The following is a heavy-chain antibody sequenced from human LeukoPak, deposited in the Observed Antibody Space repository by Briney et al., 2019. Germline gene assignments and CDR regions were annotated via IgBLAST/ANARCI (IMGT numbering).Heavy chain of an antibody. CDR2: ISGSGDST. CDR3: AKCYAYHDSSRDFDY. Sequence: PGGSLRLSCAASGFTFSSYAMSWVRQAPVKGLEWVSAISGSGDSTYYADSVKGRFTISRDNSKNTLYLQMNSLRAEDTAVYYCAKCYAYHDSSRDFDYWGQGTLVTVSS. V-gene: IGHV3-23*01. J-gene: IGHJ4*02. CDR1: GFTFSSYA. D-gene: IGHD3-22*01.